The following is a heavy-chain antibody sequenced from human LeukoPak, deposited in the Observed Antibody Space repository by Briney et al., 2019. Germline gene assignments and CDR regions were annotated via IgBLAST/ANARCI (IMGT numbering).Heavy chain of an antibody. D-gene: IGHD3-22*01. CDR3: ARDSFSYYYDSSGYLNY. CDR2: IYYSGST. J-gene: IGHJ4*02. V-gene: IGHV4-39*07. Sequence: SETLSLTCTVSGGSISSSSYYWGWIRQPPGKGLEWIGSIYYSGSTNYNPSLKSRVTMSVDTSKNQFSLKLSSVTAADTAVYYCARDSFSYYYDSSGYLNYWGQGTLVTVSS. CDR1: GGSISSSSYY.